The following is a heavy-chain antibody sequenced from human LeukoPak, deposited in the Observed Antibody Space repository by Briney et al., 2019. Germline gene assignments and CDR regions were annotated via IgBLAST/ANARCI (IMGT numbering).Heavy chain of an antibody. J-gene: IGHJ6*03. CDR2: INTNTGNP. CDR1: GYTFTSYA. Sequence: ASVKVSCKASGYTFTSYAMNWVRQAPGQGLEWMGWINTNTGNPTYAQGFTGRFVFSLDTSVSTAYLQISSLKAEDTAVYYCAREHCSGGSCYSWIPIDYYMDVWGKGTTVTVSS. CDR3: AREHCSGGSCYSWIPIDYYMDV. D-gene: IGHD2-15*01. V-gene: IGHV7-4-1*02.